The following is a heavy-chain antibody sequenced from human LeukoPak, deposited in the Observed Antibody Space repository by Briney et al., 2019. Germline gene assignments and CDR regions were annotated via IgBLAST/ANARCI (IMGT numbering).Heavy chain of an antibody. Sequence: SVKVSCKASGGTFSSYAISWVRQAPGQGLEWMGGIIPIFGTANYAQKFQGRVTITTDESTSTAYMELSSLRSEDTAVSYCARERGRLRFLGWFFDYWGQGTLVTVSS. CDR2: IIPIFGTA. J-gene: IGHJ4*02. V-gene: IGHV1-69*05. D-gene: IGHD3-3*01. CDR3: ARERGRLRFLGWFFDY. CDR1: GGTFSSYA.